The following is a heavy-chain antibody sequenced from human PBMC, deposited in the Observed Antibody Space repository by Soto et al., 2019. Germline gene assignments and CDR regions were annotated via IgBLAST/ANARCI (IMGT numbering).Heavy chain of an antibody. Sequence: GASVKVSCKASGYTFTSYAMHWVRQAPGQRLEWMGWINAGNGNTKYSQKFQGRVTITRDTSASTAYMELSSLRSEDTAVYYCVGGYDSLGMDVWGQGTTVTVSS. CDR3: VGGYDSLGMDV. J-gene: IGHJ6*02. CDR2: INAGNGNT. CDR1: GYTFTSYA. D-gene: IGHD5-12*01. V-gene: IGHV1-3*01.